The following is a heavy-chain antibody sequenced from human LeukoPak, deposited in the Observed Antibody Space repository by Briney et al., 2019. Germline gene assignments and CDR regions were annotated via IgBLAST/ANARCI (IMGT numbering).Heavy chain of an antibody. D-gene: IGHD7-27*01. CDR3: ARELGRNAFDI. J-gene: IGHJ3*02. CDR2: INPNSGGT. V-gene: IGHV1-2*02. Sequence: GASVKVSCKASGYTFTDNHMYWIRQAPGQGPECMGWINPNSGGTNYAQKFQGRITMTRDTSTSTAYMELSRLTSDDTAIYFCARELGRNAFDIWGQGTMVTVSP. CDR1: GYTFTDNH.